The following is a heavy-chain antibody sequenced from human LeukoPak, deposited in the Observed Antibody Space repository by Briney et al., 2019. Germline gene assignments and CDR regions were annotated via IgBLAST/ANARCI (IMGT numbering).Heavy chain of an antibody. V-gene: IGHV3-30-3*01. CDR2: ISYDGSNK. CDR1: GFTFSSYA. CDR3: ARDSVGATNYFDY. Sequence: PGGSLRLSCAASGFTFSSYAMHWVRQAPGKGLEWVPVISYDGSNKYYADSVKGRFTISRDNSKNTLYLQMNSLRAEDTAVYYCARDSVGATNYFDYWGQGTLVTVSS. J-gene: IGHJ4*02. D-gene: IGHD1-26*01.